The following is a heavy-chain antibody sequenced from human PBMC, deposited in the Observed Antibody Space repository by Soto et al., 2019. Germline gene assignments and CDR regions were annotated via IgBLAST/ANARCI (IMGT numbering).Heavy chain of an antibody. D-gene: IGHD6-19*01. V-gene: IGHV3-30*18. CDR1: GFTFSSYG. CDR3: AKDRYRIAVAGTDNPFDY. CDR2: ISYDGSNK. Sequence: GGSLRLSCAASGFTFSSYGMHWVRQAPGKGLEWVAVISYDGSNKYYADSVKGRFTISRDNSKNTLYLQMNSLRAEDTAVYYCAKDRYRIAVAGTDNPFDYWGQGTLVTVSS. J-gene: IGHJ4*02.